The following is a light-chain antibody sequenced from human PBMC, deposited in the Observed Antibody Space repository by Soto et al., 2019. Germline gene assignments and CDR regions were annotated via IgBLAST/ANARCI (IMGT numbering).Light chain of an antibody. V-gene: IGKV4-1*01. Sequence: DIVLTPSPDSLAVSLGASSTINCKSSQSVLYSSNNKNYLAWYQQKPGQPPKLLIYWASSRESGVPDRFSGSGSATDFTLTISSLQAEDVAVYYCQQYYSTPLSFGQGTKVDI. CDR3: QQYYSTPLS. CDR2: WAS. J-gene: IGKJ1*01. CDR1: QSVLYSSNNKNY.